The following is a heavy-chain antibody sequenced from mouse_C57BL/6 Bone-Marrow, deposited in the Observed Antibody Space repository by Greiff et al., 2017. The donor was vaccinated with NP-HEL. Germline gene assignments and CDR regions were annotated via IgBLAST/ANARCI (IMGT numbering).Heavy chain of an antibody. J-gene: IGHJ1*03. D-gene: IGHD1-1*01. CDR3: ARGLVAHWYFDV. V-gene: IGHV5-17*01. CDR2: ISSGSSTI. Sequence: EVHLVESGGGLVKPGGSLKLSCAASGFTFSDYGMHWVRQAPEKGLEWVAYISSGSSTIYYADTVKGRFTISRGNAKNTLFLQMTSLRSEDTAMYYCARGLVAHWYFDVWGTGTTVTVSS. CDR1: GFTFSDYG.